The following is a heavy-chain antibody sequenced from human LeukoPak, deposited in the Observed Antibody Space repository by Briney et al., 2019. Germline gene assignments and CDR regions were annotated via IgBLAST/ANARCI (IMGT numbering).Heavy chain of an antibody. CDR2: INSRSTTL. CDR1: GFTFTTYN. Sequence: GGSLRLSCAASGFTFTTYNMHWVRQAPGKGPEWVSYINSRSTTLYYADSVKGRFTVSRDNAKNSLYLQMNSLRVEDTAVYYCAGGTYSSGWLEFSDFDFWGQGTLVTVSS. J-gene: IGHJ4*02. CDR3: AGGTYSSGWLEFSDFDF. D-gene: IGHD6-19*01. V-gene: IGHV3-48*01.